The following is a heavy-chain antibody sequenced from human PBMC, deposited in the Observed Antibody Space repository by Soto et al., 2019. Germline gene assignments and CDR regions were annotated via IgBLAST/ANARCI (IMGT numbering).Heavy chain of an antibody. J-gene: IGHJ4*02. V-gene: IGHV3-30*18. CDR2: TSYDGNNE. D-gene: IGHD1-1*01. CDR1: GFTFSSYA. Sequence: GGSLRLSCAASGFTFSSYAMHWVRQAPGKGLEWVALTSYDGNNEYYTDSVKGRFTISRDNSKNTLFLQMNSPRPEDTAVHYCAKDKGVFNWATSYFDYWGQGALVTVSS. CDR3: AKDKGVFNWATSYFDY.